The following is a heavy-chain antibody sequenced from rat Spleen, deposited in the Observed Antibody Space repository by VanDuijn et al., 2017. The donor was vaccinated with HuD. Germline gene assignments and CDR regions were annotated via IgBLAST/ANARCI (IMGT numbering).Heavy chain of an antibody. V-gene: IGHV4-2*01. CDR3: GRRGEDWYFDF. CDR2: INKDSSTI. Sequence: EVKLVESGGGLVQPGRSLKLSCAASGFNFNDYWMGWVRQAPGKGLEWIGEINKDSSTIKYSPSLKDKFTISRDNAQNTLYLQMSKLGSEDKAIYYWGRRGEDWYFDFWGPGTMVTVSS. J-gene: IGHJ1*01. D-gene: IGHD4-2*01. CDR1: GFNFNDYW.